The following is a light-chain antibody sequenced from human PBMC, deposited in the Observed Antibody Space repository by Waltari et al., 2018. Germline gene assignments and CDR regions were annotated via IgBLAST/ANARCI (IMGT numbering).Light chain of an antibody. CDR1: SLPTTY. V-gene: IGLV3-27*01. CDR3: YSTTDNNLGV. Sequence: SSELTQPSSVSVSPGQTARITCSGDSLPTTYTRWFQQKPGQAPVLVLYQDSARPSGIPERFSGSSSGTTVTLTISGAQVEDEADYYCYSTTDNNLGVFGPGTRVTVL. CDR2: QDS. J-gene: IGLJ1*01.